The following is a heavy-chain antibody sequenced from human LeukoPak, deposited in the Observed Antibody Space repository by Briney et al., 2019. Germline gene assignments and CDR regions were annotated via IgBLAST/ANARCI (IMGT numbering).Heavy chain of an antibody. Sequence: ASVKLSCKASGCTFTSYAMNWVRQAPGQGLEWMGWINTNTGNPTYAQGFTGRFVFSLDTSLSTAYLQISSLKAEETAVYYCARDPGYDSRGNDDYWGQGTLVTVSS. CDR2: INTNTGNP. CDR3: ARDPGYDSRGNDDY. J-gene: IGHJ4*02. D-gene: IGHD3-22*01. CDR1: GCTFTSYA. V-gene: IGHV7-4-1*02.